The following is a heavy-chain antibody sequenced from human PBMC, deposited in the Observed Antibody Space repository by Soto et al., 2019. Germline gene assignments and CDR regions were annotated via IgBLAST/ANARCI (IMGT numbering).Heavy chain of an antibody. D-gene: IGHD3-22*01. Sequence: SETLSLTCTVSGGSISNYYWSWLRQPPGKGLEWIGYIYYSGSTNYNPSLRSRVTISVDTSKNQFSLKLSSVTAADTAVYYCARMPEDDYYDSSGPDYWGQGTLVT. J-gene: IGHJ4*02. CDR1: GGSISNYY. CDR3: ARMPEDDYYDSSGPDY. CDR2: IYYSGST. V-gene: IGHV4-59*01.